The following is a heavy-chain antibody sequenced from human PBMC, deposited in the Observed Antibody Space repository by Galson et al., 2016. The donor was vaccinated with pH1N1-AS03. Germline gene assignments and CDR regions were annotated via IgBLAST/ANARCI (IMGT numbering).Heavy chain of an antibody. V-gene: IGHV1-69*13. CDR3: ARFDGNFDVWRGRFYYGMDV. CDR2: IIPSLSTP. CDR1: GGDFRSFA. D-gene: IGHD3-3*01. Sequence: SVKVSCKASGGDFRSFAINWMRQAPGQGLEWMGGIIPSLSTPVYAPQFQGRVSITADDSTYTVFMEVNRLTSEDTAVYYCARFDGNFDVWRGRFYYGMDVWGQGTTVKVSS. J-gene: IGHJ6*02.